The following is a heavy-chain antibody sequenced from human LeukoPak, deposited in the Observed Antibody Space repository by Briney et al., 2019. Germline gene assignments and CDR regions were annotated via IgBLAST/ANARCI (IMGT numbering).Heavy chain of an antibody. V-gene: IGHV4-4*07. CDR3: ARESYSSSYLFDF. J-gene: IGHJ4*02. CDR1: GGSISSYY. Sequence: PSETLSLTCTVSGGSISSYYWSWIRQPAGKGLEWIGRIYTSGSTNYNPSLKSRVTMSVGTSKNQISLKVNSVTAADTAVYYCARESYSSSYLFDFWGQGTLVTVSS. CDR2: IYTSGST. D-gene: IGHD6-6*01.